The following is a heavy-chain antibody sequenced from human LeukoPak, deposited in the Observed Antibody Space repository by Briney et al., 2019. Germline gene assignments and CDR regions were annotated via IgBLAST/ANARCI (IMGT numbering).Heavy chain of an antibody. J-gene: IGHJ4*02. D-gene: IGHD2-2*01. Sequence: PSETLSLTCAVSGYSISSGYYWGWIRQPPGEGLEWIGSIYHSGSTYYNPSLKSRVTISVDTSKNQFSLKLSSVTAADTAVYYCARNAQYCSTTSCYFFDYWGQGTLVTVSS. CDR1: GYSISSGYY. CDR2: IYHSGST. CDR3: ARNAQYCSTTSCYFFDY. V-gene: IGHV4-38-2*01.